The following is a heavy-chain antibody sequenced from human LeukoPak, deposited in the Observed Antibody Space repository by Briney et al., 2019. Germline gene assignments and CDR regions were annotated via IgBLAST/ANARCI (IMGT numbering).Heavy chain of an antibody. CDR1: GFTFSSYS. CDR2: ISSSSSYI. Sequence: GGSLRLSCAASGFTFSSYSMNWVRQAPGKGLEWVSSISSSSSYIYYADSVKGRFTISRDNAKNSLYLQMNSLRAEDTAVYYCAREEYCSGGSCEFDYWGQGTLVTVSS. CDR3: AREEYCSGGSCEFDY. V-gene: IGHV3-21*01. D-gene: IGHD2-15*01. J-gene: IGHJ4*02.